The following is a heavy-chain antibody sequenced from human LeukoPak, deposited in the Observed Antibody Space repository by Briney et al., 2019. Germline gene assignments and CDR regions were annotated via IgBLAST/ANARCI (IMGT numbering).Heavy chain of an antibody. J-gene: IGHJ4*02. D-gene: IGHD3-3*01. V-gene: IGHV3-48*01. CDR2: ISSSSSTI. CDR3: ARSVKRYRWCGYYYFDY. CDR1: GFTFSSYS. Sequence: PGGSLRLSCAASGFTFSSYSMNWVRQAPGKGLEWVSYISSSSSTIYYADSVKDRFTISRDNAKNSLYLQMNSLRAEDTAVYYCARSVKRYRWCGYYYFDYWGQGTLVTVSS.